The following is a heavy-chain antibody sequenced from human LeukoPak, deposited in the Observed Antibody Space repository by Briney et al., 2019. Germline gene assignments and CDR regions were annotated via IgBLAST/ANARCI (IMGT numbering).Heavy chain of an antibody. CDR3: ARVGGIAAAFDY. Sequence: ASVKVSCKAFGYTFTSYDINWVRQATGQGLEWMGWMNPNSGNTGYAQKFQGRVTMTRNTSISTAYMELSSLRSEDTAVYYCARVGGIAAAFDYWGQGTLVTVSS. V-gene: IGHV1-8*01. J-gene: IGHJ4*02. D-gene: IGHD6-13*01. CDR1: GYTFTSYD. CDR2: MNPNSGNT.